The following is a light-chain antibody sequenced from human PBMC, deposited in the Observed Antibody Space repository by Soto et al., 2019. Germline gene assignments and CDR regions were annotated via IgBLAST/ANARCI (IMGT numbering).Light chain of an antibody. Sequence: DIQMTQSPSTLSGSVGDRVTITCRASQTISSWLAWYQQKPGKAPKLLIYKASTLKSGVPSRFNGSGSGTEFTLTISRLQPDDFAPYYCQHYNSYSEAFGQGTKVELK. J-gene: IGKJ1*01. CDR1: QTISSW. CDR3: QHYNSYSEA. CDR2: KAS. V-gene: IGKV1-5*03.